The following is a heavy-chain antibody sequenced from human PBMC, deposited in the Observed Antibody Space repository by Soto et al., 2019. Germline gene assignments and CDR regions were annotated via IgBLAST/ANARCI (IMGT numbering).Heavy chain of an antibody. Sequence: SETLSLTCAVYGGSFSGYYWSWIRQPPGKGLEWIGEINHSGSTNYNPSLKSRVTISVDTSKNQFSLKLSSVTAADTAVYYCARVKGNWNKRENWFDPWGQGTLVTVSS. CDR3: ARVKGNWNKRENWFDP. V-gene: IGHV4-34*01. J-gene: IGHJ5*02. CDR2: INHSGST. D-gene: IGHD1-1*01. CDR1: GGSFSGYY.